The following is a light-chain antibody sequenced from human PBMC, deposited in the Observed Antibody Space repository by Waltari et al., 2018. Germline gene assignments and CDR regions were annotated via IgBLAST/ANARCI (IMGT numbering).Light chain of an antibody. V-gene: IGKV1-5*03. CDR1: QYIGGR. CDR3: QQYQSHWT. Sequence: DIQMTQSPSTLSASVGDRVNIPCRARQYIGGRLAWYQQKPGKAPKLLVYKASSLESGVPSRFSGSGSGTEYTLSISSLEPDDFATYHCQQYQSHWTFGQGTKVEVQ. CDR2: KAS. J-gene: IGKJ1*01.